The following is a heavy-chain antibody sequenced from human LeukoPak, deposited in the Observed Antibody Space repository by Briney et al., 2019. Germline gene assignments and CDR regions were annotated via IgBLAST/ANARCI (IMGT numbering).Heavy chain of an antibody. J-gene: IGHJ4*02. CDR3: ARDGYGGDSAFDY. V-gene: IGHV1-18*01. CDR1: GYIFPSYG. D-gene: IGHD2-21*02. CDR2: ISAYNGHT. Sequence: GASVKVSCKASGYIFPSYGISWVRQAPGQGLEWMGWISAYNGHTISAHKLQGRVTMTTDISASTAYMELRSLRSDDTAVYYCARDGYGGDSAFDYWGQGTLVTVSS.